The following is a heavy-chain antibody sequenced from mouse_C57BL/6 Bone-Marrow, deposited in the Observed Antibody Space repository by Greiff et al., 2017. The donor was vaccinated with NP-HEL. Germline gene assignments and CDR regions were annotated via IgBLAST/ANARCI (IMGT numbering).Heavy chain of an antibody. V-gene: IGHV5-12*01. Sequence: DVMLVESGGGLVQPGGSLKLSCAASGFTFSDYYMYWVRQTPEKRLEWVAYISNGGGSTYYLDTVKGRFTISRDNAKNTLYLQMSRLKSEDTAMYYCARRNYDYGFAYWGQGTLVTVSA. CDR3: ARRNYDYGFAY. CDR1: GFTFSDYY. J-gene: IGHJ3*01. CDR2: ISNGGGST. D-gene: IGHD2-4*01.